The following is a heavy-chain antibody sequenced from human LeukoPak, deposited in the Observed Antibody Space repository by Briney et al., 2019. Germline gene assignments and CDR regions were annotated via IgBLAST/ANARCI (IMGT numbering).Heavy chain of an antibody. V-gene: IGHV4-39*01. CDR1: GGSISSSSYY. CDR3: ARQPWGSSWGRYYYYMDV. D-gene: IGHD6-13*01. J-gene: IGHJ6*03. CDR2: IYYSGST. Sequence: PSETLSLTCTVSGGSISSSSYYWGWIRQPPGKGLEWIGSIYYSGSTYYNPSPKSRVTISVDTSKNQFSLKLSSVTAADTAVYYCARQPWGSSWGRYYYYMDVWAKGPRSPSP.